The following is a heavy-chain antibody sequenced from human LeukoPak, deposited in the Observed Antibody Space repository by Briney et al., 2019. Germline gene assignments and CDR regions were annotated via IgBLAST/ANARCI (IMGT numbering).Heavy chain of an antibody. CDR3: AGGGNNWGSAFDI. CDR1: GYTFTSYD. D-gene: IGHD7-27*01. CDR2: MNPNSGNT. J-gene: IGHJ3*02. V-gene: IGHV1-8*01. Sequence: GASVKVSCKASGYTFTSYDINWVRQATGQGLEWMGWMNPNSGNTGYAQKFQGRVTMTRNTSVSTAYMELSSLRSEDTAVYYCAGGGNNWGSAFDIWGQGTMVTVSS.